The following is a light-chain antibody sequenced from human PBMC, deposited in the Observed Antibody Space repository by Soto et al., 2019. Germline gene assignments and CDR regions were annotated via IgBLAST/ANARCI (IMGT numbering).Light chain of an antibody. J-gene: IGLJ1*01. CDR2: DVS. CDR3: SSFSVASPL. Sequence: QSVLAQPASMSGSPRQSVTISCAGTSNDIGGYNYVSWYQHHPGTAPKLIIYDVSSRPSGVPHRFSGSKSGNTASLTISGLQAEDEADYYCSSFSVASPLFGTGTKVTVL. V-gene: IGLV2-14*01. CDR1: SNDIGGYNY.